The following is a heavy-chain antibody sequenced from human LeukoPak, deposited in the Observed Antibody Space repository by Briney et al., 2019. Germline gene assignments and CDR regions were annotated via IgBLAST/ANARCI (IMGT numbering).Heavy chain of an antibody. D-gene: IGHD4-17*01. V-gene: IGHV4-59*01. CDR2: IYYSGST. CDR1: GGSLSSYY. CDR3: ARDTHGDYAYDY. Sequence: PPETPSLTCTVSGGSLSSYYWSWSRQPPGTGLEWIGYIYYSGSTSYHPSLKSRVAISVDTSKNQCSLKLCSVTAADPAVQSWARDTHGDYAYDYWGQGTLVTVSS. J-gene: IGHJ4*02.